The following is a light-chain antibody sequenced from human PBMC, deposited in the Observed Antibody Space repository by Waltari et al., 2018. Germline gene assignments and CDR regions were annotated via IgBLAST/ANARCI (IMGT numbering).Light chain of an antibody. CDR1: SSDVGDYNY. Sequence: QSALTQPASVSGSPGQSITISCTGTSSDVGDYNYVSWYQQHPGKAPKLMFYDVTNRPSGVSNRFSGSKSGNMASLTISGLQAEDEADYYCTSYRRGSALGVFGGGTSLTVL. CDR3: TSYRRGSALGV. CDR2: DVT. J-gene: IGLJ2*01. V-gene: IGLV2-14*03.